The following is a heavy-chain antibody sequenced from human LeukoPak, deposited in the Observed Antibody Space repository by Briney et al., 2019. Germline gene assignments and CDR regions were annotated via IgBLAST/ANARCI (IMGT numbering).Heavy chain of an antibody. V-gene: IGHV4-59*01. CDR2: IYYSGST. J-gene: IGHJ4*02. CDR3: ARVGGSYSYFDY. CDR1: GGSISSYY. Sequence: PSETLSLTCTVSGGSISSYYWSWIRQPPGKGLERIGYIYYSGSTNYNPSLKSRVTISVDTSKNQFSLKLSSVTAADTAVYYCARVGGSYSYFDYWGQGTLVTVSS. D-gene: IGHD1-26*01.